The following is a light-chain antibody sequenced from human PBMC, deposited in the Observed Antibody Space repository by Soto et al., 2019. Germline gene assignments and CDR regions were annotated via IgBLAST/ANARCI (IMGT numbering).Light chain of an antibody. CDR1: QSISSW. CDR2: NTS. Sequence: DIQLTQSPSTLSTSVGDRVTISCRASQSISSWLAWYQQKPGKAPQLLIYNTSNLESGVPPRFGRSGFGREFTLTFSSLQPDDFATDDGQYWSDYCWPCGQGTEVEIK. V-gene: IGKV1-5*03. CDR3: QYWSDYCWP. J-gene: IGKJ1*01.